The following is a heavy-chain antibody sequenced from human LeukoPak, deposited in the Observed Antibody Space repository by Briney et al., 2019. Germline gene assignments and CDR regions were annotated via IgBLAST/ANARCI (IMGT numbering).Heavy chain of an antibody. V-gene: IGHV3-23*01. Sequence: GGSLRLSCAASGFTFSRYAMHWVRQAPGKELEWVSVISGTGGPTEYADSVKGRFTISRDNSKNTLYLQMNSLRAEDTAVYYCAKDQTERYPYNWFDPWGQGTLVTVSS. CDR2: ISGTGGPT. J-gene: IGHJ5*02. CDR1: GFTFSRYA. CDR3: AKDQTERYPYNWFDP. D-gene: IGHD5-24*01.